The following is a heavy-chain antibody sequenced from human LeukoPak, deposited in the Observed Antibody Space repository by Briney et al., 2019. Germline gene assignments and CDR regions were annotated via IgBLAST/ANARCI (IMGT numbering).Heavy chain of an antibody. CDR2: ISGGGTT. V-gene: IGHV3-23*01. Sequence: GGSLRLSCAASGFTFSSYWMHWVRQAPGKGLEWVSSISGGGTTYYADSVRGRFIISRDNSKNTLYLQMNSLRAEDTAVYYCAKLLMANDYGDPWGQGTLVTVSS. CDR1: GFTFSSYW. J-gene: IGHJ5*02. D-gene: IGHD4-17*01. CDR3: AKLLMANDYGDP.